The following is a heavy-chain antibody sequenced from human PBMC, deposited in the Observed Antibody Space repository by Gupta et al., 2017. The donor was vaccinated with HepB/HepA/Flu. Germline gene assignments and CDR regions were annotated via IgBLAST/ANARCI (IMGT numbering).Heavy chain of an antibody. J-gene: IGHJ2*01. CDR3: ARDSGAPDWYFDL. V-gene: IGHV3-74*03. CDR1: GFSFSNYY. D-gene: IGHD1-26*01. CDR2: ISGDGTTI. Sequence: EVQLVESGGGLVQPGGSLRLSCAASGFSFSNYYMHWVRQVPGKGLMWVSRISGDGTTITDADSLKGRINISRDNVKNTLHLQMNSRRDEDTAVYYCARDSGAPDWYFDLWGRGTLVTVSS.